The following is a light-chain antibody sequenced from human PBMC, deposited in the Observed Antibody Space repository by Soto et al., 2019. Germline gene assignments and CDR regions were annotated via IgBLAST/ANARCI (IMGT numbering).Light chain of an antibody. CDR3: SSYATGGSTPYV. CDR2: EVR. J-gene: IGLJ1*01. Sequence: QSALNQPASVSGSPGQSITISCTGTTSDVGGSNYVSWYQQHPGKAPKLIISEVRNRPSGVSNRFSGSKSGNTASLAISGLQAEDEADYYCSSYATGGSTPYVFGTGTKVT. CDR1: TSDVGGSNY. V-gene: IGLV2-14*01.